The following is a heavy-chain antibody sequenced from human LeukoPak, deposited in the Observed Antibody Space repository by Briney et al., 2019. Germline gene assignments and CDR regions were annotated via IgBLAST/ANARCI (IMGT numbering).Heavy chain of an antibody. Sequence: PSETLSLTCTVSGGSMNDYYWTWIRQPPGRGLEWIGYMYYSGSTKYNPSLKSRLTISLDRSRNQFSLKMTSVNTADTAVYYCARYLYYYDSSAYPEYFDYWGQGTLVTVSS. J-gene: IGHJ4*02. CDR2: MYYSGST. CDR1: GGSMNDYY. CDR3: ARYLYYYDSSAYPEYFDY. D-gene: IGHD3-22*01. V-gene: IGHV4-59*01.